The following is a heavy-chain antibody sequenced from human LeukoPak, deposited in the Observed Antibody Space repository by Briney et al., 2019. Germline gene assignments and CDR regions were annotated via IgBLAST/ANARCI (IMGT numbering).Heavy chain of an antibody. J-gene: IGHJ3*02. Sequence: PSETLSLTCTVSGGSISSYYWGWLRQPPGKGLEWIGYIYYSRSTNYNPSLKSPVTISIDTSKNQFSLKLSSVTAADTAVYYCARRGDSSGPLDAFDIWGQGTVVTVSS. V-gene: IGHV4-59*01. CDR1: GGSISSYY. D-gene: IGHD6-19*01. CDR3: ARRGDSSGPLDAFDI. CDR2: IYYSRST.